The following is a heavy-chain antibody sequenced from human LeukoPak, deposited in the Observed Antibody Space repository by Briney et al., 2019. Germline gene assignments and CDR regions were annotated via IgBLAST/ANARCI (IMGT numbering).Heavy chain of an antibody. Sequence: PSQTLSLTCTVSGGSISSGSYYWSWIRQPAGKGLEWIGRIYTSGSTNYNPSLKSRVTISVDTSKNRFSLKLSSVTAADTAVYYCARLNYYDSSGSLEYFQHWGQGTLVTVSS. V-gene: IGHV4-61*02. CDR3: ARLNYYDSSGSLEYFQH. CDR2: IYTSGST. CDR1: GGSISSGSYY. J-gene: IGHJ1*01. D-gene: IGHD3-22*01.